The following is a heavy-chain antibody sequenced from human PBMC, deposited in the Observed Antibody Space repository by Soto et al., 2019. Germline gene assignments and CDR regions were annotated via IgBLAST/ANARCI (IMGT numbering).Heavy chain of an antibody. CDR2: IYHSGST. J-gene: IGHJ6*02. V-gene: IGHV4-30-2*01. D-gene: IGHD3-22*01. CDR3: ARGGKYYYDSSGYPPGYGMDV. CDR1: GGSISSGGYS. Sequence: PSETLSLTCAVSGGSISSGGYSWSWIRQPPGKGLEWIGYIYHSGSTYYNPSLKSRVTISVDRSKNQFSLKLSSVTAADTAVYYCARGGKYYYDSSGYPPGYGMDVWGQGTTVTVSS.